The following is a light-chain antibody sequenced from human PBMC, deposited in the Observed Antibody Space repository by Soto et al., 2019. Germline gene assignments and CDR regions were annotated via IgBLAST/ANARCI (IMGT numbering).Light chain of an antibody. CDR3: GTWDTSLSAGV. CDR2: DEN. Sequence: SYELTQAPSVSVAPGQTATIPCGGHNIGGKSVHWYQQRPGQAPLLVIYDENDRPSGIPDRFSGSKSGTSATLGITGLQTGDEAEYYCGTWDTSLSAGVFGGGTKLTVL. V-gene: IGLV3-21*02. J-gene: IGLJ3*02. CDR1: NIGGKS.